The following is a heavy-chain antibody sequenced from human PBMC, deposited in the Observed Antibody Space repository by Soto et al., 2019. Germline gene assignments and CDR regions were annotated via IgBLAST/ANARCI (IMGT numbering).Heavy chain of an antibody. D-gene: IGHD6-13*01. CDR1: GGSISSYY. Sequence: PSETLSLTCTVSGGSISSYYWSWIRQPPGKGLEWIGYIYYSGSTNYNPSLKSRVTISVDTSKNQFSLKLSSVTAADTAVYYCARGGNIGIAAAGFGFYYYYMDVWGKGTTVTVSS. J-gene: IGHJ6*03. CDR3: ARGGNIGIAAAGFGFYYYYMDV. CDR2: IYYSGST. V-gene: IGHV4-59*12.